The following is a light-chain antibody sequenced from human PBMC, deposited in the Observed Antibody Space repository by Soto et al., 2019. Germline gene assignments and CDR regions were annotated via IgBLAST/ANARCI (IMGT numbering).Light chain of an antibody. CDR2: GAS. J-gene: IGKJ1*01. Sequence: EIVLTQSPGTLSLSPGERATLSCRASQSVGDNLLAWYHQSPGQAPRRLIYGASSRATGIPERFSGSGSGTDFTLTIDRLEPEDLALYFCHHYGSAPWTFGQGTEVEIK. CDR1: QSVGDNL. CDR3: HHYGSAPWT. V-gene: IGKV3-20*01.